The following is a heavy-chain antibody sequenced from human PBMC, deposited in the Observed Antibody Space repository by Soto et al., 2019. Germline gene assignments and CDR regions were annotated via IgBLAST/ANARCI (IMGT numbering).Heavy chain of an antibody. CDR3: ARDPYCGGDCYSGTGAGWFDP. J-gene: IGHJ5*02. CDR1: GFTFSSYA. CDR2: ISYDGSNK. D-gene: IGHD2-21*02. V-gene: IGHV3-30-3*01. Sequence: QVQLVESGGGVVQPGRSLRLSCAASGFTFSSYAMHWVRQAPGKGLEWVAVISYDGSNKYYADSVKGRFTISRDNSKNTLYLQMNSLGAEDTAGYYCARDPYCGGDCYSGTGAGWFDPWGQGTLVTVSS.